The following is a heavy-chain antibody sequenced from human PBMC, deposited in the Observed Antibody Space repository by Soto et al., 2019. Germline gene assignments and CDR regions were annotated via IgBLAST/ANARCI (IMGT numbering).Heavy chain of an antibody. CDR3: GKDWAGIAVAGIDY. Sequence: EVQLLESGGALVQPGGSLRLSCVGSGFRFSSYSMTWVRQAPGKGLEWVSAITGSGDRAYSADSVRGRFTISRDNSKNTLYLQMNSLRAEDTAVYDCGKDWAGIAVAGIDYWGQGTLVTVSS. J-gene: IGHJ4*02. CDR1: GFRFSSYS. CDR2: ITGSGDRA. V-gene: IGHV3-23*01. D-gene: IGHD6-19*01.